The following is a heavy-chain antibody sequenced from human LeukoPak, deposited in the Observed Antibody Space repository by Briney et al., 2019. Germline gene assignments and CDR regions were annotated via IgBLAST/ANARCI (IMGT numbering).Heavy chain of an antibody. V-gene: IGHV4-39*01. CDR1: GGSISSSSYY. CDR2: IYYSGST. D-gene: IGHD3-9*01. Sequence: SETLSLTCTVSGGSISSSSYYWGWIRQPPGKGLEWIGSIYYSGSTYYNPSLKSRVTISVDTSKNQFSLKLSSVTAADTAVYYCARHGLRYPFDYWGQGTLVTVSS. J-gene: IGHJ4*02. CDR3: ARHGLRYPFDY.